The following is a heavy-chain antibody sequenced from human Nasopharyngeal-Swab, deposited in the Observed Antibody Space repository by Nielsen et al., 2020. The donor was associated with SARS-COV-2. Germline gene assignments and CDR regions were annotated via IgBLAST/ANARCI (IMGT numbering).Heavy chain of an antibody. D-gene: IGHD3-10*01. J-gene: IGHJ5*02. V-gene: IGHV1-18*01. Sequence: ASVKVSCKASGYTFTSYGISWVRQAPGQGLEWMGWISAYNGNTNYAQKLQGRVTMTTDTSTSTAYMELRSLRSDDTAVYYCATEFYGSGSYYSNWFDPWGQGTRVTVSS. CDR3: ATEFYGSGSYYSNWFDP. CDR1: GYTFTSYG. CDR2: ISAYNGNT.